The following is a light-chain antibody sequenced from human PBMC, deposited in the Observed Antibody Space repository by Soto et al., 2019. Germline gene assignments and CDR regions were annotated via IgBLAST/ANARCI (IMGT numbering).Light chain of an antibody. V-gene: IGKV1-39*01. J-gene: IGKJ1*01. CDR2: AAS. CDR1: QSISNF. Sequence: DIPMTQSPSFLSASAGHRVTIFCRASQSISNFLHWYQQKPGKAPTLLIYAASKLESGVPSRLGGSGSGTDFTLTISSVQPEDFATYYCQQSYRNPRTFGLGTRVEIK. CDR3: QQSYRNPRT.